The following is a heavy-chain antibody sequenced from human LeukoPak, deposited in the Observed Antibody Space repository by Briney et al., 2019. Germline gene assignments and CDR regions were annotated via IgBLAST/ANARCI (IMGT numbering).Heavy chain of an antibody. CDR2: IYYSGST. V-gene: IGHV4-59*01. CDR1: GASISSYY. Sequence: SETLSLTCTVSGASISSYYWSWIRQPPGKGLEWIGYIYYSGSTNFNPSLKSRVTFSVDTSKNQFSLKLISVTAADTAVYYCARVKGVVTPILDYWGQGTLVTVSS. D-gene: IGHD2-21*02. CDR3: ARVKGVVTPILDY. J-gene: IGHJ4*02.